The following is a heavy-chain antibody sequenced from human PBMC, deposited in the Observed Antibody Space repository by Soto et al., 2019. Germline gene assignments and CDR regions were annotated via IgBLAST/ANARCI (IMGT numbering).Heavy chain of an antibody. CDR1: GGTFSSYA. Sequence: ASVKVSCKASGGTFSSYAISWVRQAPGQGLEWMGGIIPIFGTANYAQKFQGRVTITADESTSTAYMELSSLRSEDTAVYYCASAYCGGDCYLGRYYYYGMDVWGQGTTVTVSS. CDR3: ASAYCGGDCYLGRYYYYGMDV. V-gene: IGHV1-69*13. J-gene: IGHJ6*02. CDR2: IIPIFGTA. D-gene: IGHD2-21*02.